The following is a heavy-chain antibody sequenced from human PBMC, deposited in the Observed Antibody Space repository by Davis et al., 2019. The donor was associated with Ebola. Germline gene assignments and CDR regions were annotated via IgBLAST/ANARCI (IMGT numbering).Heavy chain of an antibody. CDR3: ARASPKLYYYYYYMDV. CDR2: IYDSGST. D-gene: IGHD3-16*01. J-gene: IGHJ6*03. CDR1: GGSISSGGYY. V-gene: IGHV4-39*01. Sequence: SETLSLTCTVSGGSISSGGYYWSWIRQPPGKGLEWIGSIYDSGSTYYNPSLKSRVTTSVDTSKNKLSLKLRSVTAADTAVYFCARASPKLYYYYYYMDVWGQGTTVTVSS.